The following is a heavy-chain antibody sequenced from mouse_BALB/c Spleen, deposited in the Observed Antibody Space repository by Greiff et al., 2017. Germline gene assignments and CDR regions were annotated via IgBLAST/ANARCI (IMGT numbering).Heavy chain of an antibody. CDR2: INPGSGGT. CDR3: ARTARATWAAY. D-gene: IGHD3-2*01. CDR1: GYAFTNYL. V-gene: IGHV1-54*01. J-gene: IGHJ3*01. Sequence: QVQQQSGAELVRPGTSVKVSCKASGYAFTNYLIEWVKQRPGQGLEWIGVINPGSGGTNYNEKFKGKATLTADKSSSTAYMQLSSLTSDDSAVYFCARTARATWAAYWGQGTLVTVSA.